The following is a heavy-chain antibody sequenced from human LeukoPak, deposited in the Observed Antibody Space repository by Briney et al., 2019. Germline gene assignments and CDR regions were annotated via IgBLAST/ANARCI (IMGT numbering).Heavy chain of an antibody. J-gene: IGHJ4*02. CDR2: ISGDGGTT. CDR1: GFSLRKHP. D-gene: IGHD3-22*01. V-gene: IGHV3-64*01. CDR3: ARDCSSGNCRGALDY. Sequence: GGSLRLSCAASGFSLRKHPMHRVRQAPGKGLEFVSAISGDGGTTFYASSVKGRFTISRDNSKNMVVLQMGSLRTDDMGVYFCARDCSSGNCRGALDYWGQGALVTVSS.